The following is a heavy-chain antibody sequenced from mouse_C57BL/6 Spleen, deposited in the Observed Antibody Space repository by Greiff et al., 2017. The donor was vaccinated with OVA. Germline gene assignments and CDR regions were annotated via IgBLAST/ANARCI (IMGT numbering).Heavy chain of an antibody. CDR3: ARVGLLDAMDY. J-gene: IGHJ4*01. D-gene: IGHD2-10*01. CDR1: GFTFSDYY. CDR2: INYDGSST. Sequence: EVKLMESEGGLVQPGSSMKLSCTASGFTFSDYYMAWVRQVPEKGLEWVANINYDGSSTYYLDSLKSRFIISRDNAKNILYLQMSSLKSEDTATYYCARVGLLDAMDYWGQGTSVTVSS. V-gene: IGHV5-16*01.